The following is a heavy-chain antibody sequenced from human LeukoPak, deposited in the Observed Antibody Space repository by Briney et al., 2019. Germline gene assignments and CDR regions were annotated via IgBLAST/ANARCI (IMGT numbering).Heavy chain of an antibody. V-gene: IGHV1-18*01. CDR3: ARDTLRSVRYFDWSKNVGAFDI. CDR2: ISAYNGNT. D-gene: IGHD3-9*01. Sequence: ASVKVSCKASGYTFTSYGISWVRQAPGQGLEWMGWISAYNGNTNYAQKLQGRVTITADESTSTAYMELSSLRSEDTAVYYCARDTLRSVRYFDWSKNVGAFDIWGQGTMVTVSS. CDR1: GYTFTSYG. J-gene: IGHJ3*02.